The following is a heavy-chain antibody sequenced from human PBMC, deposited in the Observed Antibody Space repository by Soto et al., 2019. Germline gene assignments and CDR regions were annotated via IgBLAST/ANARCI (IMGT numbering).Heavy chain of an antibody. Sequence: GGSLRLSCAASGFTVSSNYMSWVRQAPGKGLEWVSVIYSGGSTYYADSVKGRFTISRHNSKNPLYLQMNSLRAEDTAVYYCARALSSRESLIDYWGQGTLVTVSS. V-gene: IGHV3-53*04. D-gene: IGHD3-10*01. CDR2: IYSGGST. CDR1: GFTVSSNY. CDR3: ARALSSRESLIDY. J-gene: IGHJ4*02.